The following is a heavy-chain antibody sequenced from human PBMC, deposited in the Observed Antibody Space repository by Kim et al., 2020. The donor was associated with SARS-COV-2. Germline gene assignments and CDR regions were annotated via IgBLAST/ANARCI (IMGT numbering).Heavy chain of an antibody. Sequence: GGSLRRSCAASGFTFSSYWMSWVRQAPGKGLEWVANIKQDGSEKYYVDSVKGRFTISRDNAKNSLYLQMNSLRAEDTAVYYCARDHYYGSGNFAFANTYYYCYGMDVWGQGTTVTVSS. CDR1: GFTFSSYW. D-gene: IGHD3-10*01. V-gene: IGHV3-7*01. CDR2: IKQDGSEK. J-gene: IGHJ6*02. CDR3: ARDHYYGSGNFAFANTYYYCYGMDV.